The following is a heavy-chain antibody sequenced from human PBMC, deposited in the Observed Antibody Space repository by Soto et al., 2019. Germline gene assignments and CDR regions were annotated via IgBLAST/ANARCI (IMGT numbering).Heavy chain of an antibody. J-gene: IGHJ3*02. CDR1: GFTLRNYA. CDR3: VKGGVGNCSGGSCYYGI. Sequence: GGSLRLSCEASGFTLRNYAMTWVRQAPGKGLEYVSAISSNGGSTYYADSVKGRFTISRDNSKNTLYLQMSSLRAEDTAVYYCVKGGVGNCSGGSCYYGIWGQGTMVTVSS. V-gene: IGHV3-64D*06. D-gene: IGHD2-15*01. CDR2: ISSNGGST.